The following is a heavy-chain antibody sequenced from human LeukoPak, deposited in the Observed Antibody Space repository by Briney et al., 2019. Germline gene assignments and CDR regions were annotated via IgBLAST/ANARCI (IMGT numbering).Heavy chain of an antibody. CDR2: IYYSGST. CDR1: GGSTSSGDYY. Sequence: SQTLSLTCTVSGGSTSSGDYYWSWIRQPPGKGLEWIGYIYYSGSTYYNPSLKSRVTISVDTSKNQFSLKLSSVTAADTAVYYCARGRRGYSGYEFDYWGQGTLVTVSS. V-gene: IGHV4-30-4*01. J-gene: IGHJ4*02. CDR3: ARGRRGYSGYEFDY. D-gene: IGHD5-12*01.